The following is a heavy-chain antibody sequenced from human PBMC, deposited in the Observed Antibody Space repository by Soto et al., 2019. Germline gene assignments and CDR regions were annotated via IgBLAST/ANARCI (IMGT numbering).Heavy chain of an antibody. J-gene: IGHJ6*02. CDR1: GFTFSSYG. Sequence: GSLRLSCAASGFTFSSYGMHWVRQAPGKGLEWVAVISYDGSNKYYADSVKGRFTISRDNSKNTLYLQMNSLRAEDTAVYYCAKDREHSGHHLIYYYYGMDVWGQGTTVTVSS. CDR2: ISYDGSNK. V-gene: IGHV3-30*18. CDR3: AKDREHSGHHLIYYYYGMDV. D-gene: IGHD1-26*01.